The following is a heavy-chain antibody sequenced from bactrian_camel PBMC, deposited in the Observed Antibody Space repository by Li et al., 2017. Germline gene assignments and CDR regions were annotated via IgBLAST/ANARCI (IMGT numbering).Heavy chain of an antibody. CDR3: AADYRYDGSWYDY. D-gene: IGHD6*01. J-gene: IGHJ4*01. V-gene: IGHV3S9*01. Sequence: QLVESGGGLVQPGGSLRLSCAASGYTYSSYCMGWFRLGPDGEREGAQGVAVILNGRALYSDSVKGRFTVSLDDTGNTVYLQMNSLKSEDTALYYCAADYRYDGSWYDYWGQGTQVTVS. CDR2: VILNGRA. CDR1: GYTYSSYC.